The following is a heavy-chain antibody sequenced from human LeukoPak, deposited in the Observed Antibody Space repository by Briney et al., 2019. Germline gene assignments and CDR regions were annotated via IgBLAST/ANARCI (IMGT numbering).Heavy chain of an antibody. D-gene: IGHD2-8*01. V-gene: IGHV3-7*01. CDR3: ARDLGVIDGVLDY. J-gene: IGHJ4*02. Sequence: GGSLRLSCAASGFTFSNYWMTWVRQAPGKGLEWVANIKKDGSEKYYVDSVKGRFTISRDNAKNSVYLQMNSLRGEDTAVYYCARDLGVIDGVLDYWGQGTLVTVSS. CDR2: IKKDGSEK. CDR1: GFTFSNYW.